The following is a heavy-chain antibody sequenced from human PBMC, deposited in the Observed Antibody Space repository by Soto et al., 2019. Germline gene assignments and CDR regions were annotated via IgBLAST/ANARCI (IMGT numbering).Heavy chain of an antibody. CDR3: ARSYYDSSGYRSGVAAFDI. D-gene: IGHD3-22*01. J-gene: IGHJ3*02. Sequence: GASVKVSCKASGYTFTGYYMHSVRQAPGQGLEWMGWINPNSGGTNYAQKFQGWVTMTRDTSISTAYMELSRLRSDDTAVYYCARSYYDSSGYRSGVAAFDIWGQGTMVTVSS. V-gene: IGHV1-2*04. CDR2: INPNSGGT. CDR1: GYTFTGYY.